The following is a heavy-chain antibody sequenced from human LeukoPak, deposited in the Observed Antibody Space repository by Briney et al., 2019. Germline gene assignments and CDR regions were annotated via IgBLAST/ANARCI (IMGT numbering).Heavy chain of an antibody. CDR1: GFTVSSNY. CDR2: IYSSGST. D-gene: IGHD6-13*01. Sequence: PGGSLRLSCAASGFTVSSNYMSWVRQAPGKGLEWVSDIYSSGSTYYADSVKGRFTISRHNSKNTLYLQMNSLRAEDTAVYYCAREQYIAAAGTDYYYGMDVWGQGTTVTVSS. CDR3: AREQYIAAAGTDYYYGMDV. J-gene: IGHJ6*02. V-gene: IGHV3-53*04.